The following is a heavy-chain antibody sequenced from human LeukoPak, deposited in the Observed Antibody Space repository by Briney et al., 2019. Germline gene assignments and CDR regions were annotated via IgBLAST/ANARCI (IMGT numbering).Heavy chain of an antibody. Sequence: ASVKVSCKASGYTFTSYDFNWVRQATGQRPEWMGWMSPNSGDTGYAQKFQDRVTMTRSTSISTAYMELSSLRSDDTAVYYCARGPPNWGYDYWGPGTLVTVSS. J-gene: IGHJ4*02. D-gene: IGHD7-27*01. CDR1: GYTFTSYD. CDR2: MSPNSGDT. V-gene: IGHV1-8*01. CDR3: ARGPPNWGYDY.